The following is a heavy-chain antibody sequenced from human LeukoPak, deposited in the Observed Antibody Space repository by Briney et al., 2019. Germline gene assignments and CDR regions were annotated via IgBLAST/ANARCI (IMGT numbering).Heavy chain of an antibody. CDR2: INHSGST. V-gene: IGHV4-34*01. Sequence: SETLSLTCAVYGGSFSGYYWSWIRQPPGKGLEWIGEINHSGSTNYNPSLKSRVTISVDTSKNQFSLKLSSVTAADTAVYYCARDRYYYDSSGYRFFDYWGQGTLVTVSS. CDR1: GGSFSGYY. J-gene: IGHJ4*02. D-gene: IGHD3-22*01. CDR3: ARDRYYYDSSGYRFFDY.